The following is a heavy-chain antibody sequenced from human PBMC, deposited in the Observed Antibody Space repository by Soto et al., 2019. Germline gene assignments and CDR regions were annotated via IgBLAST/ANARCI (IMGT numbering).Heavy chain of an antibody. J-gene: IGHJ3*02. Sequence: GASVKVSCKASGGTFSSYAISWVRQAPGQGLEWMGGIIPIFGTANYAQKFQGRVTITADESTSTAYMELSSLRSEDTAVYYCARPDRPYYYDSSGYPHAFDIWGQGTMVTVSS. CDR3: ARPDRPYYYDSSGYPHAFDI. CDR1: GGTFSSYA. D-gene: IGHD3-22*01. V-gene: IGHV1-69*13. CDR2: IIPIFGTA.